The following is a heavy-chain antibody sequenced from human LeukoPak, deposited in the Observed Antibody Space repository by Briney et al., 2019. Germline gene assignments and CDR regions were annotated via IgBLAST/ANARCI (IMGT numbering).Heavy chain of an antibody. D-gene: IGHD4-17*01. J-gene: IGHJ3*02. Sequence: GGSLRLSCAASGFTFSTYWMHWVRQAPGKGLVWVSRINSDGSSTTYADSVKGRFTISRDNAKNTLYLQMNSLRAEDTAVYYCATEETTMTDALDIWGQGTMVPVSS. V-gene: IGHV3-74*01. CDR3: ATEETTMTDALDI. CDR2: INSDGSST. CDR1: GFTFSTYW.